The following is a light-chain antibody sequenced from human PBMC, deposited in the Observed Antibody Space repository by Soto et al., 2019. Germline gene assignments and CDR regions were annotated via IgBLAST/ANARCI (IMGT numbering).Light chain of an antibody. V-gene: IGKV3-20*01. CDR1: QSVRSSY. Sequence: EIVLTQSPGTLSLSPGERATLSCRASQSVRSSYLAWYQQKPGQAPRLLIYDASNRATGIPDRFSGSGSGTEYTLAISILEAEDFAMCCCQREGRSPTFGQGIKGEMK. J-gene: IGKJ1*01. CDR2: DAS. CDR3: QREGRSPT.